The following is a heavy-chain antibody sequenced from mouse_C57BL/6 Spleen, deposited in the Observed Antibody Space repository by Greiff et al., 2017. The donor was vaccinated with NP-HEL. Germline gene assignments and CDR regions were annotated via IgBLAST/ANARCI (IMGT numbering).Heavy chain of an antibody. CDR3: ARDYGYGRYAMDY. J-gene: IGHJ4*01. V-gene: IGHV1-64*01. CDR2: IHPNSGST. CDR1: GYTFTSYW. Sequence: QVQLQQPGAELVKPGASVKLSCKASGYTFTSYWMHWVKQRPGQGLEWIGMIHPNSGSTNYNEKFKSKATLTVDKSSSTAYMQLSSLTSEDSAVYYGARDYGYGRYAMDYWGQGTSVTVSS. D-gene: IGHD2-2*01.